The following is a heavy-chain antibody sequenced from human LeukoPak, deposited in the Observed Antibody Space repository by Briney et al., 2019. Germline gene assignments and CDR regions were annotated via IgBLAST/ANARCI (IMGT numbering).Heavy chain of an antibody. CDR2: INPNSGGT. V-gene: IGHV1-2*02. J-gene: IGHJ3*02. D-gene: IGHD2-2*01. Sequence: AASVKVSCKASGYTFTGYYMHWVRQAPGQGLEWMGWINPNSGGTNYAQKFQGRVTMTRDTSISTAYMELSRLRSDDTAVYYCARLVVPSPVVIALNDAFDIWGQGTMVTVSS. CDR1: GYTFTGYY. CDR3: ARLVVPSPVVIALNDAFDI.